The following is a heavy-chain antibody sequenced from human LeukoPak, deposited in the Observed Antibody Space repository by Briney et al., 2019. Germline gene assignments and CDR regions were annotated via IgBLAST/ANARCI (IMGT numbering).Heavy chain of an antibody. CDR1: GYSISSNYY. Sequence: PSETLSLTCAVSGYSISSNYYWGWIRQPPGKGLEWIGSIYHSGSTYYNPSLKSRVTVSVDTSRNQFSLKLSSVTAADTAVYYCARRAYNDFWGDARYCMDVWGQGTTVTVSS. CDR2: IYHSGST. J-gene: IGHJ6*02. D-gene: IGHD3-3*01. V-gene: IGHV4-38-2*01. CDR3: ARRAYNDFWGDARYCMDV.